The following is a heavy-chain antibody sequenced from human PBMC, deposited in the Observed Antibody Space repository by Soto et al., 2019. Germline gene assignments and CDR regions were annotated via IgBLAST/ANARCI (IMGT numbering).Heavy chain of an antibody. V-gene: IGHV1-69*02. CDR1: GGTFTSFT. CDR2: GIIPILGIQTTQQKFRGRIIPILGIA. Sequence: QFRRGKSGAGGRKPGSPLRFSAKASGGTFTSFTFSWGRQPPGQGLGGMGGIIPILGIQTTQQKFRGRIIPILGIANYAQKFQGRVTITADKSTSTAYMELSSLRSEDTAVYYCARGPRSTVTTVGFEDYWGQGTLVTVSS. J-gene: IGHJ4*02. CDR3: ARGPRSTVTTVGFEDY. D-gene: IGHD4-17*01.